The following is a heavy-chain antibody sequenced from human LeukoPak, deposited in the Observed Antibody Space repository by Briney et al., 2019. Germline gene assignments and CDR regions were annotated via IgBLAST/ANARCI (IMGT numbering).Heavy chain of an antibody. D-gene: IGHD6-13*01. CDR2: ISGSGGST. Sequence: GGSLRLSCAASGFTFSSYAMSWVRQAPGKGLEWVSAISGSGGSTYYADSVKGRFTISRDKSKNTLYLQMNSLRAEDTAVYYCAKVPRGIAAAGTSYWGQGTLVTVSS. CDR1: GFTFSSYA. V-gene: IGHV3-23*01. J-gene: IGHJ4*02. CDR3: AKVPRGIAAAGTSY.